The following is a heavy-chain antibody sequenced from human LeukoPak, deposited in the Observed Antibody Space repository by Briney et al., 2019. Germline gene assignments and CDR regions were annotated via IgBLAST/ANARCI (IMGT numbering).Heavy chain of an antibody. V-gene: IGHV3-7*03. CDR3: ARDNGGWFDT. CDR1: EFIFSDYW. D-gene: IGHD3-10*01. J-gene: IGHJ5*02. CDR2: IKQGGREE. Sequence: GGSLRLSCVASEFIFSDYWMSWVRQAPGKGLEWAANIKQGGREEKYVSSVKGRFAISRDDAKSTLYLQMDSLSGDDTAVYYCARDNGGWFDTWGRGTLVTVSS.